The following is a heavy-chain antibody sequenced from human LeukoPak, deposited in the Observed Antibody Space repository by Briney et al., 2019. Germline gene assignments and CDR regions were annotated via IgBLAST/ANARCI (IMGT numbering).Heavy chain of an antibody. D-gene: IGHD2-15*01. CDR1: GFTFSNAW. Sequence: GGSLRLSCAASGFTFSNAWMSWVRQAPGKGLEWVGRIKSKTDGGTTDYAAPVKGSFTISRDDSKNTLYLQMNSLKTEDTAVYYWTEEHCCGASCYSPWGQGTLVTVSS. CDR2: IKSKTDGGTT. CDR3: TEEHCCGASCYSP. V-gene: IGHV3-15*01. J-gene: IGHJ5*02.